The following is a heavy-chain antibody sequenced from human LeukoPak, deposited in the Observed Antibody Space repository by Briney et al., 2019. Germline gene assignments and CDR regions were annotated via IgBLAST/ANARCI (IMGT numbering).Heavy chain of an antibody. Sequence: GGSLRLTCAASGFTFSSYEMNWVRQAPGKGLEWVSYTRSSGSTEYADSVKGRFTISRDNAKNSLYLQMNSLRAEDTAVYYCAKESMITFGGVIAYFDYWGQGTLVTVSS. V-gene: IGHV3-48*03. CDR2: TRSSGSTE. CDR3: AKESMITFGGVIAYFDY. D-gene: IGHD3-16*02. CDR1: GFTFSSYE. J-gene: IGHJ4*02.